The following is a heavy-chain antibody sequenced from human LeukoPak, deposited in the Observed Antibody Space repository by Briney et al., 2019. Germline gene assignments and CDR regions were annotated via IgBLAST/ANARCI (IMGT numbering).Heavy chain of an antibody. Sequence: SETLSLTCAVYGGSFSGYYWSWIRQPPGKGLEWIGEINHGGSTNYNPSLKSRVTISVDTSKNQFSLKLSSVTAADTAVYYCARATLTGGIFGVVINPYYFDYWGQGTLVTVSS. V-gene: IGHV4-34*01. CDR3: ARATLTGGIFGVVINPYYFDY. J-gene: IGHJ4*02. CDR1: GGSFSGYY. D-gene: IGHD3-3*01. CDR2: INHGGST.